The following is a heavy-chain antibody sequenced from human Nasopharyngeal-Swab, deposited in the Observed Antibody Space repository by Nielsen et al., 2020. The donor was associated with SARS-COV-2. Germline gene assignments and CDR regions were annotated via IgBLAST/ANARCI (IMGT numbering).Heavy chain of an antibody. Sequence: GESLKISCVASGVIFSKYWMHWVRQAPGKGLVWVSRVNEDGSRTDYADSVRGRFTISRDNARNTLYLQMNSLRAEDTAVYYCARDHISITMIVVVIPDAFDIWGQGTMVTVSS. CDR2: VNEDGSRT. V-gene: IGHV3-74*01. CDR3: ARDHISITMIVVVIPDAFDI. CDR1: GVIFSKYW. D-gene: IGHD3-22*01. J-gene: IGHJ3*02.